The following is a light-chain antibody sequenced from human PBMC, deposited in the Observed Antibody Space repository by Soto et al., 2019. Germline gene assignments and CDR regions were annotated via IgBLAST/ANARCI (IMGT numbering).Light chain of an antibody. J-gene: IGLJ1*01. Sequence: QSALTQPASVSGSPGQSITISCTGTSSDVGGYSYVSWYQQHPGKAPKLMIYEVSNRPSGVSNRFSGSKSGNTASLTISGLQAEDEADYYCSSLTTSFTYVFGTGTKLTVL. V-gene: IGLV2-14*01. CDR1: SSDVGGYSY. CDR2: EVS. CDR3: SSLTTSFTYV.